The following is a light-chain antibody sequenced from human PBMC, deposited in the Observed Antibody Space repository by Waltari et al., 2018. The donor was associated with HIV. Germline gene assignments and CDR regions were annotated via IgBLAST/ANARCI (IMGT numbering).Light chain of an antibody. CDR3: NSRDSSGSHWV. CDR1: SLRSYY. J-gene: IGLJ3*02. Sequence: SSELTQDPAVSVALGQTVRITCQGDSLRSYYASWYQPKPGQAPVLVIYGKNNRPSGIPDRFSGSSSGNTASLTITGAQAEDEADYYCNSRDSSGSHWVFGGGTKLTVL. V-gene: IGLV3-19*01. CDR2: GKN.